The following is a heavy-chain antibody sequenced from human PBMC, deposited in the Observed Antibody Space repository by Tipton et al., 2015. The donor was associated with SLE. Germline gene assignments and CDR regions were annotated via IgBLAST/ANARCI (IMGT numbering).Heavy chain of an antibody. CDR3: ARETPVYYYGSGSLH. CDR1: GGSISSRSHY. Sequence: TLSLTCTVSGGSISSRSHYWGWIRQPPGKGLEWIGEINHSGSTNYNPSLKSRVTISVDTSKNQFSLKLSPVTAADTAVYYCARETPVYYYGSGSLHWGQGTLVTVSS. V-gene: IGHV4-39*07. J-gene: IGHJ4*02. D-gene: IGHD3-10*01. CDR2: INHSGST.